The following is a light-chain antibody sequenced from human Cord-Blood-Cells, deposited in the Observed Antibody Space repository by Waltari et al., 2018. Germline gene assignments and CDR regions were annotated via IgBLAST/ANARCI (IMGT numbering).Light chain of an antibody. J-gene: IGLJ3*02. V-gene: IGLV1-47*01. Sequence: QSVLTQPPSASGPPGQRVTIPCSGSSSTIGRNYVYWYQQLPGTAPKLLIYRNNQRPSGVPDRFSGSKSGTSAYLAISGLRSEDEADYYCAAWDDSLSGWVFGGGTKLTVL. CDR1: SSTIGRNY. CDR2: RNN. CDR3: AAWDDSLSGWV.